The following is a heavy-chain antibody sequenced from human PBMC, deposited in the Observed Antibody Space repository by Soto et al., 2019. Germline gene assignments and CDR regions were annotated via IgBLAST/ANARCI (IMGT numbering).Heavy chain of an antibody. CDR2: IYPGDSDT. CDR3: ARRHGDYLGGYGMDV. V-gene: IGHV5-51*01. J-gene: IGHJ6*02. CDR1: GYSFTSYW. D-gene: IGHD4-17*01. Sequence: LGESLKISCKGSGYSFTSYWIGWVRQMPGKGLEWMGIIYPGDSDTRYSPSFQGQVTISADKSISTAYLQWSSLKASDTAMYYCARRHGDYLGGYGMDVWGQGTTVTVSS.